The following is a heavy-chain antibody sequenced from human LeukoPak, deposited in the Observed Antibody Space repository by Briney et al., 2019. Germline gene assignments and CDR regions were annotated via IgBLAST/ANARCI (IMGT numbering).Heavy chain of an antibody. CDR2: ISSSGDNT. Sequence: PGGSLRLSCAASGFVFSTYAMGWVRQAPGKGLEWVSDISSSGDNTYYADSVKGQFTISRDNSKNTLDLQMNSLRAEDTAMYHCAKVKALDAVASYFDYWGRGTLVTVSS. CDR1: GFVFSTYA. D-gene: IGHD1-1*01. V-gene: IGHV3-23*01. CDR3: AKVKALDAVASYFDY. J-gene: IGHJ4*02.